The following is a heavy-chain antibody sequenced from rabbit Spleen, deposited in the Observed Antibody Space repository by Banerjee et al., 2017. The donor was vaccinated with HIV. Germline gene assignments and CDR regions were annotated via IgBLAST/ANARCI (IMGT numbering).Heavy chain of an antibody. CDR1: GFDLSSYG. D-gene: IGHD8-1*01. CDR3: VRDLENYVGSSYLDL. J-gene: IGHJ3*01. Sequence: QEQLVESGGGLVQPGGSLKLSCKVSGFDLSSYGMSWVRQAPGKGLEWIACIYAGSTGKPVYASWTKGRFTISETSSTTVTLQMTSLTAADTATYFCVRDLENYVGSSYLDLWGQGTLVTVS. V-gene: IGHV1S45*01. CDR2: IYAGSTGKP.